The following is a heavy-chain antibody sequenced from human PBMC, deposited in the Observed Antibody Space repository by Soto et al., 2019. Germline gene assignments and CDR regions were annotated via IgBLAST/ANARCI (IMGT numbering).Heavy chain of an antibody. J-gene: IGHJ4*02. CDR1: GGSISSYY. D-gene: IGHD3-16*01. CDR3: ARDPFGRAWGSYDY. Sequence: SETLSLTCTVSGGSISSYYWSWIRQPPGKGLGWIGYIYYSGSTNYNPSLKSRVTISVDTSKNQFSLKLSSVTAADTAVYYCARDPFGRAWGSYDYWGQGTLVTVSS. CDR2: IYYSGST. V-gene: IGHV4-59*01.